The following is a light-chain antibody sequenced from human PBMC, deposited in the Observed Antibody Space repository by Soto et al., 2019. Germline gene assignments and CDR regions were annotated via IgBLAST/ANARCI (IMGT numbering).Light chain of an antibody. J-gene: IGKJ2*01. V-gene: IGKV1-39*01. Sequence: DIQMTQSPSSLSASVGDRVTITCRASQSISTYLNWYQQKPGKAPKLLIYGASTLQSGVPSGFSGSGSGTYFTLTISSLQPEDFATYYCQQSYTTPRTFGQGTKLEIK. CDR3: QQSYTTPRT. CDR2: GAS. CDR1: QSISTY.